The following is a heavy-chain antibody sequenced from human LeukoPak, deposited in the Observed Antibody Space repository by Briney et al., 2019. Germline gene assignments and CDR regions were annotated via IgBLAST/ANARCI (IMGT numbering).Heavy chain of an antibody. CDR2: IKSKTDRGTT. D-gene: IGHD2-2*01. CDR1: GFTFSNAW. V-gene: IGHV3-15*01. Sequence: GGSLRLSCAASGFTFSNAWMSWVRQAPGKGLEWVVRIKSKTDRGTTDYAAPVKGRFTISRDDSKNTLYLQMNSLKTEDTAVYYCTTWPAAHLKLDYWGQGIQVSVSS. CDR3: TTWPAAHLKLDY. J-gene: IGHJ4*02.